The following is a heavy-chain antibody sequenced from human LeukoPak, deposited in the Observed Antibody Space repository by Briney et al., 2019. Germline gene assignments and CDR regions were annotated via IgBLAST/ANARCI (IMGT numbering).Heavy chain of an antibody. D-gene: IGHD3-22*01. Sequence: MTSETLSLTCTVSGGSISSYYWNWIRQPPGRGLEWIGYIYYSGTTNYNPSLKSRVTISVDTSKNQFSLKLSSVTAANTAVYYCARGESSASNWFDPWGQGTLVTVSS. CDR3: ARGESSASNWFDP. CDR1: GGSISSYY. J-gene: IGHJ5*02. CDR2: IYYSGTT. V-gene: IGHV4-59*13.